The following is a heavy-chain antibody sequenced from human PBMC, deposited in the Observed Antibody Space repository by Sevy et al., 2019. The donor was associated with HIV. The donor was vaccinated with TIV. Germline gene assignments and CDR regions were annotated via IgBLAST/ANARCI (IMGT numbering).Heavy chain of an antibody. Sequence: GGSLRLSCAASGFSFSDYGVHWVRQAPGKGLEWVALISHDGSDQYYAVSVKGGFTISRDNSKNTMYRQMNSLGSEDTAVYDCAKGYHTRLIGTRGYGLDMWGQGTVVTVSS. D-gene: IGHD1-1*01. V-gene: IGHV3-30*18. CDR1: GFSFSDYG. CDR2: ISHDGSDQ. CDR3: AKGYHTRLIGTRGYGLDM. J-gene: IGHJ3*02.